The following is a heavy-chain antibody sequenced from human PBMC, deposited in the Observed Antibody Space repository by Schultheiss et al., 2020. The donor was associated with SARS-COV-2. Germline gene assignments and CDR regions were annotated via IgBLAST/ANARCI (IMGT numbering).Heavy chain of an antibody. CDR2: ISYDGSNK. CDR1: GFTFSDYY. J-gene: IGHJ6*03. V-gene: IGHV3-30*18. CDR3: AKTGDGPPYYYYYMDV. Sequence: GGSLRLSCAASGFTFSDYYMSWIRQAPGKGLEWVAVISYDGSNKYYADSVKGRFTISRDNSKNTLYLQMNSLRAEDTAVYYCAKTGDGPPYYYYYMDVWGKGTTVTVSS.